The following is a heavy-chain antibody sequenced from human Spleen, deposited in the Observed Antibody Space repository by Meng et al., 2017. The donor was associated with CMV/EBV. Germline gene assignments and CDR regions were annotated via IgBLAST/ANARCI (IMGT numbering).Heavy chain of an antibody. CDR1: GFTFSSYG. J-gene: IGHJ4*02. Sequence: GESLKISCAASGFTFSSYGMHWVRQAPGKGLEWVAFTRYDGIKKYYIDSVEGRFTISRDNSKNTLYLEMNSLGSNDTAIYYCAKDKYQLPYYFDHWGQGTLVTVSS. CDR2: TRYDGIKK. CDR3: AKDKYQLPYYFDH. D-gene: IGHD2-2*01. V-gene: IGHV3-30*02.